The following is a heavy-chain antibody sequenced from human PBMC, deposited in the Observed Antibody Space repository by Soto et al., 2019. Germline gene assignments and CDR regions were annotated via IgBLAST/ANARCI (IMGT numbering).Heavy chain of an antibody. V-gene: IGHV1-69*13. Sequence: SVKVSCKASGGTFSSYAISWVRQAPGQGLEWMGGIIPISGTANYAQKFQGRVTITADESTSTAYMELSSLRSEDTAVYYCARSLAARPGYYYYYGMDVWGQGTTVTVSS. D-gene: IGHD6-6*01. CDR1: GGTFSSYA. CDR3: ARSLAARPGYYYYYGMDV. J-gene: IGHJ6*02. CDR2: IIPISGTA.